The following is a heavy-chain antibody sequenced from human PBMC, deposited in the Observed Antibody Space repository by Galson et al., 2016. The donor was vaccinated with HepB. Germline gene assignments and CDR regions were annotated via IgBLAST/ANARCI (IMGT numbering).Heavy chain of an antibody. V-gene: IGHV3-30*18. CDR1: GFTFSSYG. D-gene: IGHD5-12*01. Sequence: SLRLSCAASGFTFSSYGMHWVRQAPGKGLEWVAVISYDGSNKFYADSVKGRFTISRDNSKNTLYLQMNSLSGEDTAVYYCEKWIGTGYDTNPLDCRGQGTLVTVSS. CDR3: EKWIGTGYDTNPLDC. CDR2: ISYDGSNK. J-gene: IGHJ4*02.